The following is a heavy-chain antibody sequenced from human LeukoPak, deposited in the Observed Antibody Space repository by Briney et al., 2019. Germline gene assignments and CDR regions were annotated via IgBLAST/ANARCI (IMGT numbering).Heavy chain of an antibody. CDR1: GSTFTGYN. CDR3: ARVGSTGFTTMIRGVPAPADY. Sequence: ASVKVSCKASGSTFTGYNIHWVRQAPGQGLEWMGWIGTNNGKTNYAQNFQGRVTMTTDPSTSTAYMELRSLRSDDTAVYYCARVGSTGFTTMIRGVPAPADYWGQGTLVTVSS. CDR2: IGTNNGKT. J-gene: IGHJ4*02. V-gene: IGHV1-18*04. D-gene: IGHD3-10*01.